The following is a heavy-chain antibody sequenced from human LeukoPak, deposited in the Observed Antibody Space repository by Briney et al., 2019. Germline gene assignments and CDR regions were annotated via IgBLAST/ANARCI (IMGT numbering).Heavy chain of an antibody. CDR2: ISSSGSTI. CDR1: GFTFSSYS. Sequence: GGSLRLSCAASGFTFSSYSMNWVRQAPGKGLEWVSYISSSGSTIYYADSVKGRFTISRDNAKNSLYLQMNSLRAEDTAVYYCAREYSSSSGRAFDTWGQGTMVTVSS. CDR3: AREYSSSSGRAFDT. V-gene: IGHV3-48*01. D-gene: IGHD6-6*01. J-gene: IGHJ3*02.